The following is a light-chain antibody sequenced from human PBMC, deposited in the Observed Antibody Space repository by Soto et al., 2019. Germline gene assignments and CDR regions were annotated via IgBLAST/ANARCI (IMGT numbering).Light chain of an antibody. Sequence: EIVLTRSPGTLSLSPGERATLSCRASQSVSSSYLAWYQQKPGQAPRLLISGASGRATGIPVRFSSGGSETDFTLTISRLEPEDFAVYYCQHYGTSWWTFGQGTKVDIK. CDR2: GAS. CDR3: QHYGTSWWT. J-gene: IGKJ1*01. V-gene: IGKV3-20*01. CDR1: QSVSSSY.